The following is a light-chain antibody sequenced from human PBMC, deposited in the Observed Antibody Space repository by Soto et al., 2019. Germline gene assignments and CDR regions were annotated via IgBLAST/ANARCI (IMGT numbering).Light chain of an antibody. V-gene: IGKV3-20*01. CDR2: GAS. Sequence: EFVLTQSPGKLSLSPGARATLSCRASQSISSSFLAWYQQKPGQAPRLLIYGASSRGTGIPDRFSGSGSGTDFTLTISRLEPEDFAVYYCQQYGSSPPLTFGGGTKVEIK. CDR3: QQYGSSPPLT. J-gene: IGKJ4*01. CDR1: QSISSSF.